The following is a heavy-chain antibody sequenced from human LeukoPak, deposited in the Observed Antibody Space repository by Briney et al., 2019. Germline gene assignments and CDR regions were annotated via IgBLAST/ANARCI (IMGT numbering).Heavy chain of an antibody. CDR3: ARAHLGGGWFDP. CDR2: IIPIFGTA. CDR1: GGTFSSYA. J-gene: IGHJ5*02. V-gene: IGHV1-69*05. Sequence: EASVTVSCKASGGTFSSYAISWVRQAPGQGLEWMGGIIPIFGTANYAQKFQGRVTITTDESTSTAYMELSSLRSEDTAVYYGARAHLGGGWFDPWGQGTLVTVS. D-gene: IGHD3-16*01.